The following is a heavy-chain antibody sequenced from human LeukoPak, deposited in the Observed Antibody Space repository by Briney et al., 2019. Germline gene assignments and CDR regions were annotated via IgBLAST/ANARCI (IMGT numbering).Heavy chain of an antibody. CDR3: ARGHDSFRRAFDI. V-gene: IGHV4-34*01. CDR2: INHSGST. J-gene: IGHJ3*02. D-gene: IGHD5-18*01. CDR1: GGSFRGYY. Sequence: PSETLSLTCAVYGGSFRGYYWSWIRQPPGKGLEWIGEINHSGSTNYNPSLKSRVTISVDTSKNQFSLKLSSVTAADTAVYYCARGHDSFRRAFDIWGQGTMVTVSS.